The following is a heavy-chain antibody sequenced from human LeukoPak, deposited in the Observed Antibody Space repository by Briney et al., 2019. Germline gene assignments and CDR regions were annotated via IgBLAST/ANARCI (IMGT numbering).Heavy chain of an antibody. J-gene: IGHJ6*04. CDR3: ARGPGYYYGMDV. V-gene: IGHV4-34*01. CDR2: INHSGST. CDR1: GGSFSGYY. Sequence: PSETLSLTCAVYGGSFSGYYWSWIRQPPGKGLEWIGEINHSGSTNYNPSLKSRVTISVDTSKNQFSLKLSPVTAADTAVYYCARGPGYYYGMDVWGKGTTVTVSS.